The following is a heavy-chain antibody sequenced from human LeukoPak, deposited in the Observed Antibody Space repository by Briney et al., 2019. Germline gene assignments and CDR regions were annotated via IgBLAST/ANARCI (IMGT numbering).Heavy chain of an antibody. V-gene: IGHV5-51*01. CDR1: GYSFTNYW. D-gene: IGHD3-10*01. CDR2: IYPGDSDT. Sequence: GESLKISCKGSGYSFTNYWIVWVRQMPGKGLEWMGIIYPGDSDTRYSPSLQGQVTISADKSISTAYLQWSSLKASDTAMYYCARTDASENTMVRGVIDYWGQGTLVTVSS. CDR3: ARTDASENTMVRGVIDY. J-gene: IGHJ4*02.